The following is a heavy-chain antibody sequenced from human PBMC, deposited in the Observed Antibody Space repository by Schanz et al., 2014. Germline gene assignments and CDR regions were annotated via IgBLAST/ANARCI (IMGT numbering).Heavy chain of an antibody. CDR2: ISGSGAST. Sequence: EVQVLESGEGLVEAGGSLRLSCAASGFTVRTFAMDWVRQAAGKGLEWVSAISGSGASTYYADSVKGRFTISRDNSKNTLYLQMNSLRAEDTAVYYCAKVAPAATYLDSWGLGTLVTVSS. V-gene: IGHV3-23*01. J-gene: IGHJ4*02. CDR1: GFTVRTFA. CDR3: AKVAPAATYLDS. D-gene: IGHD2-2*01.